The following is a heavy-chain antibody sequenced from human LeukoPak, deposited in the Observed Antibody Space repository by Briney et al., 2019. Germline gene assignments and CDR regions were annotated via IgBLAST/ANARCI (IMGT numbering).Heavy chain of an antibody. CDR2: IRSKANSYAT. CDR1: GFTLSGSA. Sequence: GGSLRLSCAASGFTLSGSAMHWVRQASGKGLEWVGRIRSKANSYATAYAASVKGRFTISRDDSKNTAYLQMNSLKTEDTAVYYCTRWLGGYDYDYYYYMDVWGKGTTVTVSS. V-gene: IGHV3-73*01. J-gene: IGHJ6*03. D-gene: IGHD5-12*01. CDR3: TRWLGGYDYDYYYYMDV.